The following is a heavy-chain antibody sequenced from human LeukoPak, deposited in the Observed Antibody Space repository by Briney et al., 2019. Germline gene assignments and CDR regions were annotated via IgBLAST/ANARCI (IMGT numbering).Heavy chain of an antibody. V-gene: IGHV4-39*01. CDR2: VSYSRNT. D-gene: IGHD2-8*01. Sequence: SETLSLTCTVSGASITGTTYYWDWIRQPPGKGLEWIASVSYSRNTYNPSLKSRATISVDTSKSQFSLKLNSVTAADTAVYYCARRRGRSCTLCYVDCWGQGTLVTVSS. CDR1: GASITGTTYY. J-gene: IGHJ4*02. CDR3: ARRRGRSCTLCYVDC.